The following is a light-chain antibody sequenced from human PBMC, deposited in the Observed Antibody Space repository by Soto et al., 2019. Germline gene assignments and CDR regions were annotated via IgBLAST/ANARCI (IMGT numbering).Light chain of an antibody. CDR2: DVS. J-gene: IGLJ2*01. CDR1: SRDVRAYNY. CDR3: SSYANSRTLV. Sequence: QSALTQPASVSGSPGQSITISCTGTSRDVRAYNYVSWYQQHPGKAPKLMIYDVSNRPSGVSDRFSGSKSGNTASLTISGLQADDEADYYCSSYANSRTLVFGGGTKLTVL. V-gene: IGLV2-14*01.